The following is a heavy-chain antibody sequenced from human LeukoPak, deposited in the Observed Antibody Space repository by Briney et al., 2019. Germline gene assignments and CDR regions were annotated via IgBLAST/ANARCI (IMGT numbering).Heavy chain of an antibody. J-gene: IGHJ4*02. Sequence: SETLSLTCTVSGGSISSSSYYWGWIRQPPGKGLEWIGSIYYSGSTYYNPSLKSRVTISVDTSKNQFSLKLSSVTAADTAVYYCASLYYDFWSGYRDYWGQGTLVTVSS. D-gene: IGHD3-3*01. CDR1: GGSISSSSYY. CDR3: ASLYYDFWSGYRDY. V-gene: IGHV4-39*01. CDR2: IYYSGST.